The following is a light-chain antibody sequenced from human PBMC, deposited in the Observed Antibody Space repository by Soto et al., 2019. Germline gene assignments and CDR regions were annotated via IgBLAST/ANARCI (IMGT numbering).Light chain of an antibody. CDR1: QSVSSN. Sequence: EIVMTQSPATLSVSPGERATLSCRASQSVSSNLAWYQQKPGQTPKLLIYVASTRATGIPARFSGSGSATEFTLANSGLQSEDFVVYYCQQYNVWPLTFGGGTKVEFK. CDR3: QQYNVWPLT. CDR2: VAS. V-gene: IGKV3-15*01. J-gene: IGKJ4*01.